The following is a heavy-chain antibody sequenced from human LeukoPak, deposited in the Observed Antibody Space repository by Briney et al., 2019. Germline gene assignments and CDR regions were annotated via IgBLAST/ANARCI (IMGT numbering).Heavy chain of an antibody. CDR2: IYYSGSA. V-gene: IGHV4-59*01. CDR3: ARVNSAYDSSGYYGTDFDY. CDR1: GGSISSYY. J-gene: IGHJ4*02. Sequence: SETLSLTCTVSGGSISSYYWSWIRQPPGKGLEWIGYIYYSGSANYNPSLKSRVTISVDTSKNQFSLKLSSVTAADTAVYYCARVNSAYDSSGYYGTDFDYWGQGTLVTVSS. D-gene: IGHD3-22*01.